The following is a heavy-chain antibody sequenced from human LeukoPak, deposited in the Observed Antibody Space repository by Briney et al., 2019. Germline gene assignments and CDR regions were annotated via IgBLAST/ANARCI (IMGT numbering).Heavy chain of an antibody. CDR1: GYTLSSYG. CDR2: ISAYNGNT. J-gene: IGHJ5*02. Sequence: ASVKVCCKASGYTLSSYGISWVRQAPGQGLEWMGWISAYNGNTNYEQKLQSRVTMTTDTSTSTAYMELRSLKSDDTAVYYCARDRRLPQGPMDPWGQGTLVTVSS. CDR3: ARDRRLPQGPMDP. D-gene: IGHD4-11*01. V-gene: IGHV1-18*01.